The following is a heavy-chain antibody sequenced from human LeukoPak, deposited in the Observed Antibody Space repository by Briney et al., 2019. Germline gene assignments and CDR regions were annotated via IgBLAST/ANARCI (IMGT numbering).Heavy chain of an antibody. CDR3: ARLLRTGNTGCYHDP. Sequence: PSETLSLTCTVSGSSMSGHYWSWIRQPPGKGLEWIGYLYSSGSTNYNPSLKSRVTMSVDTSKNQFSLKLNSVTAADTAVYYCARLLRTGNTGCYHDPWGQGMLVTVSS. D-gene: IGHD3-9*01. V-gene: IGHV4-59*08. CDR1: GSSMSGHY. J-gene: IGHJ5*02. CDR2: LYSSGST.